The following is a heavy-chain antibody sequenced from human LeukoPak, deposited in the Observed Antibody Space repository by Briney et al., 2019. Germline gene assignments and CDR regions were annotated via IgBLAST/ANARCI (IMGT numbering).Heavy chain of an antibody. D-gene: IGHD5-12*01. CDR2: ISAYNGNT. V-gene: IGHV1-18*01. CDR3: ARDWDIVAYYYYGMDV. J-gene: IGHJ6*02. CDR1: GYTFTSYG. Sequence: GASVTLSCTGAGYTFTSYGISWVRQAPGQGREWMGWISAYNGNTNYAQKLQGRVTMATDTSTSTAYMELRSLRSDDTAVYYCARDWDIVAYYYYGMDVWGQGTTVTVSS.